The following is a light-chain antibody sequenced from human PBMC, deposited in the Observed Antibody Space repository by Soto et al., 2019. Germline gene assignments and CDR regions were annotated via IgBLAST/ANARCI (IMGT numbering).Light chain of an antibody. J-gene: IGLJ7*01. CDR1: WSNIGRNY. CDR3: VAWDNSLSGGV. CDR2: RSY. Sequence: QSVLTQPPTASGTPGQKVTISCSGSWSNIGRNYVYWYQQVPGTAPKLLIYRSYQRPSGVPDRFSGSKSGTSASLAISGLRSGDEADYYCVAWDNSLSGGVFGGGTQLTVL. V-gene: IGLV1-47*01.